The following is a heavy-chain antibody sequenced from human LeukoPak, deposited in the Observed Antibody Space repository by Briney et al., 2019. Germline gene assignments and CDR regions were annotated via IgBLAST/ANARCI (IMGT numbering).Heavy chain of an antibody. CDR2: IYPGDSGT. CDR1: GYSFTSYW. D-gene: IGHD4-17*01. Sequence: GESLKISCKGSGYSFTSYWIGWVRQLPAKGLEWMGLIYPGDSGTSYNTSFEGEFTISADKPTSPAYLQWSSLKAADSAMYYCARHGGHGGYLNYAFDPWGQGTLVTVSS. V-gene: IGHV5-51*01. J-gene: IGHJ5*02. CDR3: ARHGGHGGYLNYAFDP.